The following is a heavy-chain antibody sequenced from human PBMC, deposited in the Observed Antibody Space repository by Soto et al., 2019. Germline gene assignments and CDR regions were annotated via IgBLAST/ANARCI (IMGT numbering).Heavy chain of an antibody. CDR2: IYYSGST. CDR1: GGSISSYY. Sequence: QVQLQESGPGLMKPSETLSLTCTVSGGSISSYYWSWIRQPPGKGLEWIGYIYYSGSTNYNPSLKSRVTISVDTSKNQFSLKLSSVTAADTAVYYCARGAGGTVDYWGQGTLVTVSS. V-gene: IGHV4-59*01. CDR3: ARGAGGTVDY. D-gene: IGHD1-1*01. J-gene: IGHJ4*02.